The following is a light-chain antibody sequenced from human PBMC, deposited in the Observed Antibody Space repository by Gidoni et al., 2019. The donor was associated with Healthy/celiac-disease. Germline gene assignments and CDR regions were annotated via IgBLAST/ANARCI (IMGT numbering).Light chain of an antibody. CDR1: QGVSSSY. CDR2: GAS. CDR3: QQDDRSPWT. Sequence: ESVWTQFRGTLSLSRGERATPSCRASQGVSSSYLAWYQKNTGQAPGLLLSGASSGATGIPYRFSGGGSGTVFTLTISRLEHDAFTVYCCQQDDRSPWTFGQXTKVEI. V-gene: IGKV3-20*01. J-gene: IGKJ1*01.